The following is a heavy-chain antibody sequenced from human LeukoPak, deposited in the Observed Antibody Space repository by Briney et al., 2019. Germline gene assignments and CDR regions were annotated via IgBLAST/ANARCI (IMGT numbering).Heavy chain of an antibody. J-gene: IGHJ6*02. Sequence: SETLSLTCTVSGGSISSYYWSWIRQPPGKGLEWIGYIYYSGSTNYNPSLKSRVTISVDTSKNQFSLKLSSVTAADTAVYYCARGRFGESHPSYYYYGMDVWGQGTTVTVSS. CDR3: ARGRFGESHPSYYYYGMDV. D-gene: IGHD3-10*01. V-gene: IGHV4-59*08. CDR1: GGSISSYY. CDR2: IYYSGST.